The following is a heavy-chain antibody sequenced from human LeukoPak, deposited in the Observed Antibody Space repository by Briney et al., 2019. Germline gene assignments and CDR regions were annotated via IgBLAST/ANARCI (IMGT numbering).Heavy chain of an antibody. Sequence: GGSLRLSCAAPGFTFNNYAMHWVRQAPGKGLEYVSAVSSNGGSTYYASSVKGRFTISRENSNNTLYLQMGSLRAEDMAVYYCARRMKGDGYNSDYWGQGTLVTVSS. CDR2: VSSNGGST. V-gene: IGHV3-64*01. CDR3: ARRMKGDGYNSDY. D-gene: IGHD5-24*01. CDR1: GFTFNNYA. J-gene: IGHJ4*02.